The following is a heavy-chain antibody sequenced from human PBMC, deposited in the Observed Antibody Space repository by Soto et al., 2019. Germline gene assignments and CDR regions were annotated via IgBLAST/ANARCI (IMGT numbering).Heavy chain of an antibody. V-gene: IGHV3-23*01. Sequence: GGSLRLSCAASGFTFSSYAMSWVRQAPGKGLEWVSAISGSGGSTYYADSVKGRFTISRDNSKNTLYLQMNSLRAEDTAVYYCAKDSVGIAAAGIPTDYWGQGTLVTVSS. D-gene: IGHD6-13*01. CDR2: ISGSGGST. CDR3: AKDSVGIAAAGIPTDY. CDR1: GFTFSSYA. J-gene: IGHJ4*02.